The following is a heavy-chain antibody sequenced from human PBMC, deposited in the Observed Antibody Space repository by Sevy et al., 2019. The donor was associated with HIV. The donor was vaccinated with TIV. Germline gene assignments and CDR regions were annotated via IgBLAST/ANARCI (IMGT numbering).Heavy chain of an antibody. CDR3: AKGGYCTNGVCYAIIYFDY. D-gene: IGHD2-8*01. Sequence: GGSLRLSCAASGFTFSSYEMNWVRQAPGKGLEWVSYISSNGSTIYYADSVKGRFTISRDNAKNSLYLQMNSLRAEDTAVYYCAKGGYCTNGVCYAIIYFDYWGQGTLVTVSS. CDR2: ISSNGSTI. V-gene: IGHV3-48*03. J-gene: IGHJ4*02. CDR1: GFTFSSYE.